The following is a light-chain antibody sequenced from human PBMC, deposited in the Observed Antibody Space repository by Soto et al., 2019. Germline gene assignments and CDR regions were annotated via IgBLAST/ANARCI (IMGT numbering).Light chain of an antibody. CDR3: QKYNNWPPDRT. Sequence: EIVMTQSPATLSVSPGERATLSCRASQSVCSNLAWYQLKPGQAPRLLIYGASTQATGIPARFSGSGSGTDVTLTSSSLQSEDFAIYFCQKYNNWPPDRTFGQGTKVEIK. CDR1: QSVCSN. V-gene: IGKV3-15*01. CDR2: GAS. J-gene: IGKJ1*01.